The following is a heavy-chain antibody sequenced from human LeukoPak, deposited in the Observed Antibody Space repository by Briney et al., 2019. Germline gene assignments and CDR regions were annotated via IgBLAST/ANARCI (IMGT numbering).Heavy chain of an antibody. J-gene: IGHJ3*02. D-gene: IGHD3-10*01. CDR1: GYTFTSYG. CDR3: ARDSPYGSGSSDAFDI. V-gene: IGHV1-18*01. CDR2: ISAYNGNT. Sequence: GASVKVSCKASGYTFTSYGISWVRQAPGQGLEWMGWISAYNGNTNYAQKLQGRVTMTTDTSTSTAYMELRSLRSDDTAVYYCARDSPYGSGSSDAFDIWGQGTMVTVSS.